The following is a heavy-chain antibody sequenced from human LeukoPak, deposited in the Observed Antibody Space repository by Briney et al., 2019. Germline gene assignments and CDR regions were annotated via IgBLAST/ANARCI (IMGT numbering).Heavy chain of an antibody. V-gene: IGHV1-18*01. D-gene: IGHD1-14*01. CDR2: ISAYNGNT. CDR3: ARVRPISHRSPEIDY. J-gene: IGHJ4*02. CDR1: GYTFTSYG. Sequence: GASVKVSCKASGYTFTSYGISWVRQAPGQGLEWMGWISAYNGNTNYAQKLQGRVTMTTDTSTSTAYMELRSLRSDDTAVYYCARVRPISHRSPEIDYWGQGTLVTVSS.